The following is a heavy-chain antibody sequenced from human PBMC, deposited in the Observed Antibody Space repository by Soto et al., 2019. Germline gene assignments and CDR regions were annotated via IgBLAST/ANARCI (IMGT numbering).Heavy chain of an antibody. J-gene: IGHJ4*02. Sequence: PXGSLILSCAASGFTFSSYAMSWVRQAPGKGLEWVSAISGSGGSTYYADSVKGRFTISRDNSKNTLYLQMNSLRAEDTAVYYCAKVPSYYDSSGYYNSWGQGTLVTVSS. CDR2: ISGSGGST. V-gene: IGHV3-23*01. CDR1: GFTFSSYA. CDR3: AKVPSYYDSSGYYNS. D-gene: IGHD3-22*01.